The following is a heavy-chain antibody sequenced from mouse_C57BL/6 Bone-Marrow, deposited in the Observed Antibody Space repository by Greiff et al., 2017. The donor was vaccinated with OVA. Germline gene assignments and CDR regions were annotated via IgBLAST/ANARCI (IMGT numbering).Heavy chain of an antibody. CDR2: IYWDDDK. J-gene: IGHJ2*01. Sequence: VKLVESGPGILQSSQTLRLTCSFSGFSLSTSGMGVSWIRQPSGKGLEWLANIYWDDDKRYNPAMESRPTISKDTSRNQVFLKFTSVDTADTATYYFARRGVYCSFDYWGQGTTLTVSS. CDR1: GFSLSTSGMG. V-gene: IGHV8-12*01. CDR3: ARRGVYCSFDY. D-gene: IGHD2-3*01.